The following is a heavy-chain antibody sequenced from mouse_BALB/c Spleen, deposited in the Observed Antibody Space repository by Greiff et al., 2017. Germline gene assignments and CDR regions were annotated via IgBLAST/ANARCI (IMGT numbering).Heavy chain of an antibody. D-gene: IGHD1-1*01. Sequence: VQLQQSGAELVKPGASVKLSCTASGFNIKDTYMHWVKQRPEQGLEWIGRIDPANGNTKYDPKFQGKATITADTSSNTAYLQLSSLTSEDTAVYYCARDYYGSSYSYYAMDYWGQGTSVTVSS. CDR3: ARDYYGSSYSYYAMDY. J-gene: IGHJ4*01. CDR1: GFNIKDTY. V-gene: IGHV14-3*02. CDR2: IDPANGNT.